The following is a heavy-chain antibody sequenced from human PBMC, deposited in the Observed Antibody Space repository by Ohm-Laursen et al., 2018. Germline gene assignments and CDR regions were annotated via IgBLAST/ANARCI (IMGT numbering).Heavy chain of an antibody. CDR2: ITSGYSYI. V-gene: IGHV3-21*01. Sequence: GSLRLSCAASGFTFRSYSMNWVRQAPGKGLEWVSSITSGYSYIYNADSVKGRFTISRDDAKNSLFLQMNSLRVEDTAVYYCARDLRAYCGGDCYSPPSNFDIWGQGTMVTVSS. D-gene: IGHD2-21*02. J-gene: IGHJ3*02. CDR1: GFTFRSYS. CDR3: ARDLRAYCGGDCYSPPSNFDI.